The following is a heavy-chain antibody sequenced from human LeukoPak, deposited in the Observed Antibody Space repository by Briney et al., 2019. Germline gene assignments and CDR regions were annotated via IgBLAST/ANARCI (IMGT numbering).Heavy chain of an antibody. V-gene: IGHV4-31*03. J-gene: IGHJ4*02. D-gene: IGHD5-18*01. CDR1: GGSISSGGYY. CDR2: IYYSGST. CDR3: ASSVETAMVTFNY. Sequence: SETLSLNCTVSGGSISSGGYYWSWIRQHPGKGLEWIGYIYYSGSTYYNLSLKSRVTISVDTSKNQFSLKLSSVTAADTAVYYCASSVETAMVTFNYWGQGTLVTVSS.